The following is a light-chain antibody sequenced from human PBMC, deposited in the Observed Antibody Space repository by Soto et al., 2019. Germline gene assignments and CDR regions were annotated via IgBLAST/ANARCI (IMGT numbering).Light chain of an antibody. CDR2: EVN. V-gene: IGLV2-8*01. CDR3: SSYAGNNNVV. Sequence: QSALTQPPSASGSPGQSVTISCTGTSSDVGGYKYVSWYQQHPGKAPKLMIYEVNRRPSGVPDRFSGSKSGNTASLTVSGLQGEDEADYYCSSYAGNNNVVFGGGTKVTVL. J-gene: IGLJ2*01. CDR1: SSDVGGYKY.